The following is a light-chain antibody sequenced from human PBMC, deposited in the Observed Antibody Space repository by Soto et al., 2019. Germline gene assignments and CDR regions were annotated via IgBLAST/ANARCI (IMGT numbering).Light chain of an antibody. CDR2: GAS. CDR3: QQYASSPLT. Sequence: EILLTQSPGTLSLSPGERATLSCRASQSVSSSYLAWYQQKPGHAPMLLIYGASSRDTGIPDRFSGSGSGTDFTLTISRLEPEDFAVYYCQQYASSPLTFGPGTKVDIK. V-gene: IGKV3-20*01. J-gene: IGKJ3*01. CDR1: QSVSSSY.